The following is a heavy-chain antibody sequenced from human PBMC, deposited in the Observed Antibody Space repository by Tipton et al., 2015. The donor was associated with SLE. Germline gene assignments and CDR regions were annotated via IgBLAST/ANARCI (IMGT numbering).Heavy chain of an antibody. CDR3: ARDFLVRTYYGMDV. V-gene: IGHV4-38-2*02. J-gene: IGHJ6*02. Sequence: LRLSCAVSGYSISSGYYWGWIRQPPGKGLEWIGSIYHSGSTYYNPSLKSRVTISVDTSKNQFSLKLSSVTAADTAVYYCARDFLVRTYYGMDVWGQGTTVTVSS. CDR2: IYHSGST. D-gene: IGHD3-3*01. CDR1: GYSISSGYY.